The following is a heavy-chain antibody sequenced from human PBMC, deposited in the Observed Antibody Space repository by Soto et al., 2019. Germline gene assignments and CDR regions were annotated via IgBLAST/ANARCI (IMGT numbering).Heavy chain of an antibody. Sequence: QVQLVQSGAEGKKPGASVKVSCKASGYTFISYGISWVRQAPGQGLEWMGWISAYNSHTNYAQKLQGRVTMTTDTSPRTAYMELRSLRSDDTAVYYCARESTVRGLEYWGQGTLVTVSS. CDR3: ARESTVRGLEY. V-gene: IGHV1-18*01. J-gene: IGHJ4*02. CDR2: ISAYNSHT. CDR1: GYTFISYG. D-gene: IGHD4-17*01.